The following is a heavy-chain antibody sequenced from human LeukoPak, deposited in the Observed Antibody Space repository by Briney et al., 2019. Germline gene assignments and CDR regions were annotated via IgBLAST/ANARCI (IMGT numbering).Heavy chain of an antibody. J-gene: IGHJ4*02. CDR1: GYTSTDYY. CDR3: ARGSAVSCTGTSCHGPLDY. D-gene: IGHD2-8*02. CDR2: MNPKSGAT. V-gene: IGHV1-2*02. Sequence: SVKASCKASGYTSTDYYIIWIPQAPGRGLEYIGWMNPKSGATRNRQNLQGRITMTRDTSVSTSYMDLGPLRSDDAAIYFCARGSAVSCTGTSCHGPLDYWGQGTLVTVSS.